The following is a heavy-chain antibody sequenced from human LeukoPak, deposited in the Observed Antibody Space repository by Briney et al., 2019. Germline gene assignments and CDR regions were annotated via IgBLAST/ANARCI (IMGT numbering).Heavy chain of an antibody. CDR1: GYSIRSGYY. J-gene: IGHJ6*04. Sequence: SSETLSLTCTVSGYSIRSGYYWGWIRQPPGKGLEWIGTIYHSGSTYYNPSLKSRITISVDTSKNQFSLKLSSVTAADTAVYYCARRVLLWFGESGAPMDVWGXGTTVTVSS. CDR3: ARRVLLWFGESGAPMDV. D-gene: IGHD3-10*01. CDR2: IYHSGST. V-gene: IGHV4-38-2*02.